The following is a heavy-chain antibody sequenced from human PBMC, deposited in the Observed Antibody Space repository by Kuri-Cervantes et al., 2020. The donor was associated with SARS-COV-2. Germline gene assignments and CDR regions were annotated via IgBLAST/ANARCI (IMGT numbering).Heavy chain of an antibody. Sequence: SETLSLTCAVYGGSFSGYYWSWIRQPPGKGLEWIGEINHSGSTNYNPSLKSQVTISVDTSKNQFSLKLSSVTAADTAVYYCARGRGEGYCSGGSCYPGGKYYYYGMDVWGQGTTVTVSS. V-gene: IGHV4-34*01. D-gene: IGHD2-15*01. J-gene: IGHJ6*02. CDR3: ARGRGEGYCSGGSCYPGGKYYYYGMDV. CDR1: GGSFSGYY. CDR2: INHSGST.